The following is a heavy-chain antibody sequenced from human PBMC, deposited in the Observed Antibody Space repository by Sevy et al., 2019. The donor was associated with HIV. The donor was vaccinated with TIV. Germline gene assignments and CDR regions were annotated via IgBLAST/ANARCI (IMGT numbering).Heavy chain of an antibody. CDR3: AKDQLYDTSFFDY. Sequence: GGSLRLSCVASGFTISNYAMSWVRQAPGKGLEWVSGISGSGGSTYYVDSVKGRFTISRDNSKNTLYLQMNSLRAEDTAVYYCAKDQLYDTSFFDYWGQGTLVTVSS. CDR1: GFTISNYA. V-gene: IGHV3-23*01. D-gene: IGHD3-22*01. CDR2: ISGSGGST. J-gene: IGHJ4*02.